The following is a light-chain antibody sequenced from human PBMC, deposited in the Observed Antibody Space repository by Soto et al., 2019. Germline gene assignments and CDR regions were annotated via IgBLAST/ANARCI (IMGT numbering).Light chain of an antibody. CDR1: QRVLYSSNNQNY. CDR2: WAS. CDR3: QQYYSTPLT. Sequence: DIVMTQSPDSLAVSLGERATINCKSSQRVLYSSNNQNYLAWYQQKPGQPPKLLIYWASTRESGVPDRFSGSGSGTDFTLTISSLQAEDVAVYYCQQYYSTPLTFGGGTKVEIK. V-gene: IGKV4-1*01. J-gene: IGKJ4*01.